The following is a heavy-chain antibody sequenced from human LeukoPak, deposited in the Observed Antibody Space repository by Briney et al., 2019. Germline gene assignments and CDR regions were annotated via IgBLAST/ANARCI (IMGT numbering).Heavy chain of an antibody. CDR2: IYTSGST. CDR1: GGSISSYY. D-gene: IGHD3-10*01. J-gene: IGHJ4*02. Sequence: PSETLSPTCAVYGGSISSYYWSWIRQPAGKGLEWIGRIYTSGSTNYNPSLKSRVTMSVDTSKNQFSLKLSSVTAADTAVYYCARDRENYYGSGSFDYWGQGTLVTVSS. V-gene: IGHV4-4*07. CDR3: ARDRENYYGSGSFDY.